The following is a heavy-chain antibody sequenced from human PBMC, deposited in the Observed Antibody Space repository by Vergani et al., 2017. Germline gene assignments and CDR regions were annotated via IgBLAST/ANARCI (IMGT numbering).Heavy chain of an antibody. V-gene: IGHV3-13*01. CDR3: ARVGYFSGGSCYSCVLGAFDI. J-gene: IGHJ3*02. D-gene: IGHD2-15*01. CDR2: IGTAGDT. CDR1: GFTFSSYD. Sequence: EVQLVESGGGLVQPGGSLRLSCAASGFTFSSYDMHWVRQATGKGLEWVSAIGTAGDTYYPGSVKGRFTISRENDKNSLYLQMNSLRAGDTALYYCARVGYFSGGSCYSCVLGAFDIWGQGTMVTVSS.